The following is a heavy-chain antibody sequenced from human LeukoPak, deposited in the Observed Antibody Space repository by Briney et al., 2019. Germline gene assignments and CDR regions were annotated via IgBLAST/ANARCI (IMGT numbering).Heavy chain of an antibody. Sequence: GGSLRLSCAASGFTFSSYGMHWVRQAPGKGLEWVAVISYDGSNKYYADSVKGRFTISRGNSKNTLYLQMNSLRAEDTAVYYCAKGIAAAGSPWFDPWGQGTLVTVSS. J-gene: IGHJ5*02. CDR2: ISYDGSNK. V-gene: IGHV3-30*18. CDR1: GFTFSSYG. CDR3: AKGIAAAGSPWFDP. D-gene: IGHD6-13*01.